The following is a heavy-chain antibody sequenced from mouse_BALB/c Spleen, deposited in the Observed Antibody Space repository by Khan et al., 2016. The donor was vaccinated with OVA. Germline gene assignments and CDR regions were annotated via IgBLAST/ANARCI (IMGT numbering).Heavy chain of an antibody. Sequence: QVQLQQSGPGLVAPSQSLSITCTVSGFSLTSYGIHWVRQPPGKGLEWLGVIWAGGSTNYNSALMSRLSINKDNSKSQVFLKMNSLQTDDTAMYYCARGDGYYEDAMDYWGQGTSVTVSS. CDR3: ARGDGYYEDAMDY. CDR2: IWAGGST. V-gene: IGHV2-9*02. CDR1: GFSLTSYG. D-gene: IGHD2-3*01. J-gene: IGHJ4*01.